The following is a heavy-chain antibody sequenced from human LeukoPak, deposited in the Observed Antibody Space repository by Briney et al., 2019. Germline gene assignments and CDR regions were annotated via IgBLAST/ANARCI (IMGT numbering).Heavy chain of an antibody. V-gene: IGHV3-21*01. D-gene: IGHD6-6*01. Sequence: GGSLRLSCAASGFTFSSYAMSWVRQAPGKGLEWVSSISSSGSYIYYADSVKGRFTLSRDNDEKSLYLQMNSLRAEDTAVYYCAREYSSSSDRLDYWGQGALVTVSS. CDR1: GFTFSSYA. CDR2: ISSSGSYI. CDR3: AREYSSSSDRLDY. J-gene: IGHJ4*02.